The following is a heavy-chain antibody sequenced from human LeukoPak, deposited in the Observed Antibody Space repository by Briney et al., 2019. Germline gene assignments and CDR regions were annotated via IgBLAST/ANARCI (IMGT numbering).Heavy chain of an antibody. V-gene: IGHV3-21*01. CDR2: ISSSSSYI. CDR1: GFTFSSYS. Sequence: GGSLRLSCAASGFTFSSYSMNWVRQAPGKGLEWVSSISSSSSYIYYADSVKGRFTISRDNSKNTLYLQMNSLRAEDTAVYYCARDDGITNWFDPWGQGTLVTVSS. CDR3: ARDDGITNWFDP. D-gene: IGHD1-14*01. J-gene: IGHJ5*02.